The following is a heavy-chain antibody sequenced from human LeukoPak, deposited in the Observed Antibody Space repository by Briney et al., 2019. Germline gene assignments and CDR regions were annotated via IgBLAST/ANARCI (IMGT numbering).Heavy chain of an antibody. D-gene: IGHD1/OR15-1a*01. CDR1: DGSITTSYY. CDR3: ARLPLRSEQATDY. V-gene: IGHV4-39*01. Sequence: SETLSLTCTVSDGSITTSYYWGWIRQPPGKGLEWIGNIFYTGSTYYTPSLKSRVTISVDTSKNQFSLKRISVTAADTAVYYCARLPLRSEQATDYWGQGTLVTVSS. CDR2: IFYTGST. J-gene: IGHJ4*02.